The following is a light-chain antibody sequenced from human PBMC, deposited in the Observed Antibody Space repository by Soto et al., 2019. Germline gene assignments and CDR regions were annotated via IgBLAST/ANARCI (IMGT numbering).Light chain of an antibody. J-gene: IGKJ3*01. CDR1: QGIRSH. Sequence: DIQMTQSPSSLSASVGDRVIITCRASQGIRSHLAWFQQKPGKDPKSLIYVPSNWQSGVPSKFSGSGSGTDFTLTINSLQPEDFATYYCLQYDTYPRTFGPGTKVDIK. CDR2: VPS. CDR3: LQYDTYPRT. V-gene: IGKV1-16*02.